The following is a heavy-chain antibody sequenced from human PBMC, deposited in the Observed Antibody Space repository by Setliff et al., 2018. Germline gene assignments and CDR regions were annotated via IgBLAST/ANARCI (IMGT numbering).Heavy chain of an antibody. J-gene: IGHJ5*02. CDR1: GGTFSSYG. Sequence: ASVKVSCKASGGTFSSYGISWVRQAPGQGLEWMGIINPSGGLTRYAQKFQGRVTMTRDTSTSTVYMEVISLRAEDTAVYYCAKDGHLHQGDWFDPWGQGTLVTVSS. V-gene: IGHV1-46*01. CDR3: AKDGHLHQGDWFDP. CDR2: INPSGGLT.